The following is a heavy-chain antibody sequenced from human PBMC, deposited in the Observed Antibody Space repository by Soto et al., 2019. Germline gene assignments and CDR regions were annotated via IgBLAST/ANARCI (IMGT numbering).Heavy chain of an antibody. J-gene: IGHJ4*02. CDR3: ARGGAVAGDFDY. CDR1: GFSFTNYW. D-gene: IGHD6-19*01. V-gene: IGHV3-7*05. CDR2: IKQDGSEK. Sequence: EVQLVESGGGLVQPGGSLRLSCAASGFSFTNYWMSWVRQTPGKGLEWVANIKQDGSEKYYVDSVKGRFTISRDNAKNSLFLQMNGLRIEYTAVYFCARGGAVAGDFDYWGQGTLVTVSS.